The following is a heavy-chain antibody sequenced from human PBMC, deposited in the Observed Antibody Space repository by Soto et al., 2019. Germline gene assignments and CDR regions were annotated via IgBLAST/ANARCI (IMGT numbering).Heavy chain of an antibody. CDR1: GFTFSSYD. CDR3: ARALGLRYFDWLPTPVVYGMDV. J-gene: IGHJ6*02. CDR2: IGTAGDT. Sequence: GGSLRLSCAASGFTFSSYDMHWVRQATGKGLEWVSAIGTAGDTYYPGSVKGRFTISRENAKNSLYLQMNSLRAEDTAVYYCARALGLRYFDWLPTPVVYGMDVWGQGTTVTVSS. D-gene: IGHD3-9*01. V-gene: IGHV3-13*01.